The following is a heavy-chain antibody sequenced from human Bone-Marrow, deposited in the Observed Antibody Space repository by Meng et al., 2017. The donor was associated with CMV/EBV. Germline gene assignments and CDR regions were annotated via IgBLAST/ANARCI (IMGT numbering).Heavy chain of an antibody. CDR3: ARDLGYCSSTSCFSFCMDV. J-gene: IGHJ6*01. V-gene: IGHV3-48*04. CDR2: ISSSSSTI. D-gene: IGHD2-2*01. CDR1: GFTFSSYT. Sequence: GESLKISCAASGFTFSSYTMNWVRQAPGKGLEWVSSISSSSSTIYYADSVKGRFTISRDNAKNSLYLQMNSLRAEDTAVYYCARDLGYCSSTSCFSFCMDVWGQGTTVTVSS.